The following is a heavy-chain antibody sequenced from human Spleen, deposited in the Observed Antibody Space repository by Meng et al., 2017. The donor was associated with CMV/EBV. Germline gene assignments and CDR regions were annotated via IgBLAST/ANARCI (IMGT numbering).Heavy chain of an antibody. J-gene: IGHJ6*03. D-gene: IGHD2-2*01. CDR1: GFTFSSYS. CDR3: AKGSMLVPGGFYYNMDV. Sequence: GESLKISCAASGFTFSSYSMNWVRQAPGKGLAWVSYISSSSSIIYYADSVKGRFTISRDNSNNTLYLQMNSLRAEDTAVYYCAKGSMLVPGGFYYNMDVWGQGTTVTVSS. V-gene: IGHV3-48*01. CDR2: ISSSSSII.